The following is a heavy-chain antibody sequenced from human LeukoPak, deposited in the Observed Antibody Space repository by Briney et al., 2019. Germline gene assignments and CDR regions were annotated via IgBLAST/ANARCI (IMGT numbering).Heavy chain of an antibody. D-gene: IGHD3-22*01. J-gene: IGHJ4*02. CDR3: ARDRAVGYYDSGGHVIFDY. CDR1: GFTFSSYA. CDR2: ISGSGGST. Sequence: GGSLRLSCAASGFTFSSYAMSWVRQAPGKGLEWASAISGSGGSTYYADSVKGRFTISRDNSKNTLYLQMNSLRAEDTAVYHCARDRAVGYYDSGGHVIFDYWGQGTLVTVSS. V-gene: IGHV3-23*01.